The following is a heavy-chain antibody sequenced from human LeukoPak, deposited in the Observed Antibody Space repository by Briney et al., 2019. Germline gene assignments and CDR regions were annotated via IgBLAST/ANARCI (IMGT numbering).Heavy chain of an antibody. CDR2: ISWNSDTI. J-gene: IGHJ3*02. CDR1: GFTFDDFA. Sequence: GRSLRLSCATSGFTFDDFAMHWVRHAPGKGLEWVSHISWNSDTITYADSVKGRFTISRDNAKNSLYLQISSLRDEDTAFYYCAKDIDSAGYGAFEIWGQGTAVTVSS. D-gene: IGHD3-22*01. CDR3: AKDIDSAGYGAFEI. V-gene: IGHV3-9*01.